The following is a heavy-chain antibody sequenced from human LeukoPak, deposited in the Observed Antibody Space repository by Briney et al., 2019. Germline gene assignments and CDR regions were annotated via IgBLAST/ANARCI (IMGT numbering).Heavy chain of an antibody. V-gene: IGHV4-61*02. J-gene: IGHJ5*02. CDR3: ARGSWYDNWFDP. D-gene: IGHD6-13*01. CDR2: IYTSGST. CDR1: GGSISSGSYY. Sequence: SETLSLTCTVSGGSISSGSYYRSWIRQPAGKGLEWIGRIYTSGSTNYNPSLKSRVTISVDTSKNQFSLKLSSVTAADTAVYYCARGSWYDNWFDPWGQGTLVTVSS.